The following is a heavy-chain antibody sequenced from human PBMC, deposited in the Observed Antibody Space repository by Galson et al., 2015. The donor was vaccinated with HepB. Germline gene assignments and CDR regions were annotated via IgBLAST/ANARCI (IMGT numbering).Heavy chain of an antibody. CDR1: GGSVSSSSYY. J-gene: IGHJ4*02. V-gene: IGHV4-61*01. D-gene: IGHD3-9*01. Sequence: TLSLTCTVSGGSVSSSSYYWSWIRQPQGKGLEWIGYVYYTGSTNYNASLKSRVTISVDTSKNQFSLKMRSVTAADTAVYYCARQLYYDNLTASPAYYFDSWGQGTLVTVSS. CDR3: ARQLYYDNLTASPAYYFDS. CDR2: VYYTGST.